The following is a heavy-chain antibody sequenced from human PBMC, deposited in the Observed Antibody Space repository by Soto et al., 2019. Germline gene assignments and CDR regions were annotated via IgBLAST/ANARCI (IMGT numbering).Heavy chain of an antibody. D-gene: IGHD5-12*01. V-gene: IGHV1-69*01. J-gene: IGHJ4*02. CDR1: GGTFSSYA. CDR3: ARLGRGGYAGGCCDY. Sequence: QVQLVQSGAEVKKPGSSVKVSCKASGGTFSSYAISWVRQAPGQGLEWMGGIIPIFGTANYAQKFQGRVTITADESTGTAYMELGSLRSEDTAVYYCARLGRGGYAGGCCDYWGQGTLVTVSS. CDR2: IIPIFGTA.